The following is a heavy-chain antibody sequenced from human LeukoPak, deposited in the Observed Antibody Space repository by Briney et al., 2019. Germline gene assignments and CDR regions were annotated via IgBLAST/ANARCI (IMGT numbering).Heavy chain of an antibody. CDR1: GASFSGYY. CDR3: TRGCRTYYYDSSGYYYDYYYYMDV. J-gene: IGHJ6*03. D-gene: IGHD3-22*01. V-gene: IGHV4-34*01. CDR2: INHGGST. Sequence: SETLSLTCAVYGASFSGYYWRWIRQPPGKGLEWIGEINHGGSTNYNPSLKSRFTISVDTSKNQFSLKLSSVTAADTAVYYCTRGCRTYYYDSSGYYYDYYYYMDVWGKGTTVTVSS.